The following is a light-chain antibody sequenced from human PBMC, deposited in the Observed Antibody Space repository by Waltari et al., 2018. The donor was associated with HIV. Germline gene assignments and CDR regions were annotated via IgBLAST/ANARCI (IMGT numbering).Light chain of an antibody. CDR2: GAS. CDR3: QQYDNWRLT. CDR1: QSVTSN. Sequence: EIIMTQSPATLSVSPGERATLSCRASQSVTSNLAWYQQRPGQAPRLLIFGASNRASGIPTRFSGRGSGTEFTLTISDLQSEDLALYFCQQYDNWRLTFGGGTRVDI. J-gene: IGKJ4*01. V-gene: IGKV3D-15*01.